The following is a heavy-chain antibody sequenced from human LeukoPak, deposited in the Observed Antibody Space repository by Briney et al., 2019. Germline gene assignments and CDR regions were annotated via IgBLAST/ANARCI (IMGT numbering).Heavy chain of an antibody. CDR2: IRSKAHRYAT. Sequence: PGGSLKLSCATSGFTFNGSALHWVRQASGQGLEWVGRIRSKAHRYATAYAASAKGRFTVSRDDSKNMAYLQMNSLKTEDTAIYYCTRRHYGDYVVDNWGQGTLVTVSS. CDR1: GFTFNGSA. D-gene: IGHD4-17*01. J-gene: IGHJ4*02. CDR3: TRRHYGDYVVDN. V-gene: IGHV3-73*01.